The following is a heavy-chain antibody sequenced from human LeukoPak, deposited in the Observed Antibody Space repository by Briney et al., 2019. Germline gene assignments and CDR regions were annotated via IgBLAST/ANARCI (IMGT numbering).Heavy chain of an antibody. CDR3: ARGDYYDSSGYST. V-gene: IGHV3-53*01. D-gene: IGHD3-22*01. CDR2: IYSDGST. CDR1: DFTVSRNY. J-gene: IGHJ3*01. Sequence: GGSLRLSCAASDFTVSRNYMTWVRQAPGKGLEWVSEIYSDGSTYYAASVKGRFTISRDNAKNSLYLQMNSLRAEDTAVYYCARGDYYDSSGYSTWGQGTMVTVSS.